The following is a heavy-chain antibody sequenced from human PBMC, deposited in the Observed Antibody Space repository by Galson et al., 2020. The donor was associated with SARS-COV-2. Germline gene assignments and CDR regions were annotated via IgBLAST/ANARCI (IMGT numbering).Heavy chain of an antibody. CDR1: GFTFDDYA. J-gene: IGHJ4*02. CDR2: ISWNSGSI. V-gene: IGHV3-9*01. Sequence: SLKISCAASGFTFDDYAMHWVRQAPGKGLEWVSGISWNSGSIGYADSVKGRFTISRDNAKNSLYLQMNSLRAEDTALYYCAKDGERWLQSNHFDYWGQGTLVTVSS. CDR3: AKDGERWLQSNHFDY. D-gene: IGHD5-12*01.